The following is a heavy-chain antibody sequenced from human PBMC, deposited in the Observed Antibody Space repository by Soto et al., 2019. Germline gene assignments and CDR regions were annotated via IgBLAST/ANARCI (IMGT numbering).Heavy chain of an antibody. J-gene: IGHJ4*02. CDR2: ISYDGSNK. D-gene: IGHD6-19*01. Sequence: LRLSCAASGFTFSSYGMHWVRQAPGKGLEWVAVISYDGSNKYYADSVKGRFTISRDNSKNTLYLQMNSLRAEDTAVYYCAKDSSHSGWYLDLIYWGQGTLVT. V-gene: IGHV3-30*18. CDR1: GFTFSSYG. CDR3: AKDSSHSGWYLDLIY.